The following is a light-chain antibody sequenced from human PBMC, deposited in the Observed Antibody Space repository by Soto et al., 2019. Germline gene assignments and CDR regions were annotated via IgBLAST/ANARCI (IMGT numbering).Light chain of an antibody. CDR2: DAS. CDR3: QHYSAYSRWT. J-gene: IGKJ1*01. CDR1: QSISGW. Sequence: DIQMTQSPSALSASVGDRVTITCRASQSISGWLAWYQQKPGQDPKLIIYDASTLESGVPSRFSASGSGTEFTLTIGSLQPEDVATYYCQHYSAYSRWTCGQGTKVEI. V-gene: IGKV1-5*01.